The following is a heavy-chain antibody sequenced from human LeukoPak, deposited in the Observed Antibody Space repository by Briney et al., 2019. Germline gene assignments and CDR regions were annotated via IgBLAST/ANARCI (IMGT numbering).Heavy chain of an antibody. Sequence: ASVKVSCKASGYTFTSYYIHWVRQAPGQGLEWMGIINPSGGSTSYAQKFQGRVTMTRDTSTSTVYMELSSLRSEDTAVYYCASGQGAVAGTNYWGQGTLVTVSS. CDR1: GYTFTSYY. J-gene: IGHJ4*02. D-gene: IGHD6-19*01. CDR2: INPSGGST. CDR3: ASGQGAVAGTNY. V-gene: IGHV1-46*01.